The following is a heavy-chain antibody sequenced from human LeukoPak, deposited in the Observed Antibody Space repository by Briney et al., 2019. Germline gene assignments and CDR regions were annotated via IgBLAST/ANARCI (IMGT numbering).Heavy chain of an antibody. CDR3: ARDFSRQLAPYWYFDL. D-gene: IGHD6-13*01. CDR1: EFTFSSYG. CDR2: IWYDGSNK. J-gene: IGHJ2*01. Sequence: PGGSLRLSSAASEFTFSSYGMHWVRQAPGKGLEWVAVIWYDGSNKYYADSVKGRFTISRDNSKNTLYLQMNSLRAEDTAVYYCARDFSRQLAPYWYFDLWGRGTLVTVSS. V-gene: IGHV3-33*08.